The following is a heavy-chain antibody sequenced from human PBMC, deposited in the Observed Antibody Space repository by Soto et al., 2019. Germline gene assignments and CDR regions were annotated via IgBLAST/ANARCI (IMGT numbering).Heavy chain of an antibody. Sequence: PSETLSLTCTVSGGSIRSVDYYWSWIRQPPGKGLEGIGYIYYSGSTYYNPSLKSRVTISVDTSKNQFSLKLSSVTAADTAVYYCARDIKRDSVVVPAASDIGMDVWGQGTTVTVSS. D-gene: IGHD2-2*01. CDR2: IYYSGST. V-gene: IGHV4-30-4*01. CDR1: GGSIRSVDYY. J-gene: IGHJ6*02. CDR3: ARDIKRDSVVVPAASDIGMDV.